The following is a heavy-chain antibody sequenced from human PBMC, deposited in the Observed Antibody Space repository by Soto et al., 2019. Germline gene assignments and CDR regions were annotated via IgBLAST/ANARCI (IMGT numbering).Heavy chain of an antibody. V-gene: IGHV3-30*18. J-gene: IGHJ4*02. CDR1: GFTFSSYG. CDR3: AKDSSAYDILTGYLDY. Sequence: ESGGGVVQPGRSLRLSCAASGFTFSSYGMHWVRQAPGKGLEWVAVISYDGSNKYYADSVKGRFTISRDNSKNTLYLQMNSLRAEDTAVYYCAKDSSAYDILTGYLDYWGQGTLVTVSS. CDR2: ISYDGSNK. D-gene: IGHD3-9*01.